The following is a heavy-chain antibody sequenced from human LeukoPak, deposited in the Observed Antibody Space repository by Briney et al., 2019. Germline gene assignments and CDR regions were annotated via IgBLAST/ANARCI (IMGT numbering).Heavy chain of an antibody. CDR1: GFTVSSNY. Sequence: GGSLTLSCAASGFTVSSNYMSWVRQAPGKGLEWVSVIYSGGSTYYADSVKGRFTISRDNSKNTLYIQMNSLRAEDTAVYYCATRMVTTWAFDYWGQGTLVTVSS. J-gene: IGHJ4*02. CDR3: ATRMVTTWAFDY. D-gene: IGHD4-17*01. CDR2: IYSGGST. V-gene: IGHV3-53*01.